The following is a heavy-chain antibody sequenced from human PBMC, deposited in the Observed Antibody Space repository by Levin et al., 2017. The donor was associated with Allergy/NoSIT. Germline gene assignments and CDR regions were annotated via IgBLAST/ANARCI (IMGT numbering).Heavy chain of an antibody. D-gene: IGHD3-16*01. V-gene: IGHV3-33*01. CDR2: IWYDGSNK. CDR1: GFTFSSYG. Sequence: TGGSLRLSCAASGFTFSSYGMHWVRQAPGKGLEWVAVIWYDGSNKYYADSVKGRFTISRDNSKNTLYLQMNSLRAEDTAVYYCAREDDPPSTHRPGMDVWGQGTTVTVSS. CDR3: AREDDPPSTHRPGMDV. J-gene: IGHJ6*02.